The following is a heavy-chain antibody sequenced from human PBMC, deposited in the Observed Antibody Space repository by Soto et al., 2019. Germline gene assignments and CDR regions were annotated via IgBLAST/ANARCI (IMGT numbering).Heavy chain of an antibody. CDR1: GFTFSSYA. D-gene: IGHD5-12*01. J-gene: IGHJ3*02. Sequence: QVQLMESGGGVVQPGRSLRLSCAASGFTFSSYAMHWVRQAPGKGLEWVAVISYDGSNKYYADSVKGRFTISRDNSKNTLYLQMNSLRAEDTAVYYCARDVPSGYDYLGAFDIWGQGTMVTVSS. V-gene: IGHV3-30-3*01. CDR2: ISYDGSNK. CDR3: ARDVPSGYDYLGAFDI.